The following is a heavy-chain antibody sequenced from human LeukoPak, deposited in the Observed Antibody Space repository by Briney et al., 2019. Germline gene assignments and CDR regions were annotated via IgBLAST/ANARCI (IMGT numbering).Heavy chain of an antibody. D-gene: IGHD3-10*01. J-gene: IGHJ5*02. CDR3: ARVESLVAHLGFDP. V-gene: IGHV4-39*07. Sequence: SETLSLTCTVSGGSISSSSYYWGWIRQPPGKGLEWIGSIYYSGSTYYNPSLKSRVTISVDTSKNQFSLKLSSVTAADTAVYYCARVESLVAHLGFDPWGQGTLVIVS. CDR2: IYYSGST. CDR1: GGSISSSSYY.